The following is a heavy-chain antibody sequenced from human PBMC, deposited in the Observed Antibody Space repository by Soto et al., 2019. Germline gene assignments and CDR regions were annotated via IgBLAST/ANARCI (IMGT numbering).Heavy chain of an antibody. CDR1: GGTFSSYA. J-gene: IGHJ6*02. CDR3: AKTGYRYGYGTVYYYGMDV. D-gene: IGHD5-18*01. CDR2: IIPIFGTA. Sequence: QVQLVQSGAEVKKPGSSVKVSCKASGGTFSSYAISWVRQAPGQGLEWMGGIIPIFGTANYAQKFQGRVTITADESTSTAYMELSSLRSEDTAVYYCAKTGYRYGYGTVYYYGMDVWGQGTTVTVSS. V-gene: IGHV1-69*01.